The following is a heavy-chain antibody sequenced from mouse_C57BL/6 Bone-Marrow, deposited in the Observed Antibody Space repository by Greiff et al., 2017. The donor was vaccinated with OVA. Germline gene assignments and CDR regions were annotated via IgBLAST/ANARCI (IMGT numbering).Heavy chain of an antibody. CDR3: ARTAYGSSFYYFDY. D-gene: IGHD1-1*01. Sequence: EVQLQQSGPELVKPGDSVKISCKASGYSFTGYFMNWVMQSHGKSLEWIGRINPYNGDTLYNQKFKGKATLTVDKSSSTANMELRSLTSEDSAVYYCARTAYGSSFYYFDYWGQSATLTVSS. V-gene: IGHV1-20*01. CDR2: INPYNGDT. J-gene: IGHJ2*01. CDR1: GYSFTGYF.